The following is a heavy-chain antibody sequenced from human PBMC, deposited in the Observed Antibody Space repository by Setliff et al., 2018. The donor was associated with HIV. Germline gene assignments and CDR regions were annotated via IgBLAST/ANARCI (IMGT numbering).Heavy chain of an antibody. CDR1: GYTFSNYA. Sequence: ASVKVSCKASGYTFSNYAVNWVRQAPGQGLEWMGWINPNSGGTNYAQKLQGRVTMTTDTSTSTAYMELKSLRSDDTAVYYCARDSRDIVVVIAPEPEPYYYYGMDVWGEGTTVTVSS. V-gene: IGHV1-18*01. CDR3: ARDSRDIVVVIAPEPEPYYYYGMDV. D-gene: IGHD2-15*01. J-gene: IGHJ6*04. CDR2: INPNSGGT.